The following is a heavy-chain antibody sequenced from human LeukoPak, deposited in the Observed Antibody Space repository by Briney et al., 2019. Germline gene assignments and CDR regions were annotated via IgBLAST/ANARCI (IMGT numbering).Heavy chain of an antibody. CDR1: GFTFSSYW. V-gene: IGHV3-74*01. CDR2: INSDGSST. CDR3: ALANWGSPIDY. D-gene: IGHD7-27*01. J-gene: IGHJ4*02. Sequence: GGSLRLSCAASGFTFSSYWMHWVRQAPGKGLVWVSRINSDGSSTSYADSVKGRFTISRDNAKNSLYLQINSLRAEDTAVYFCALANWGSPIDYWGQGTLVTVSS.